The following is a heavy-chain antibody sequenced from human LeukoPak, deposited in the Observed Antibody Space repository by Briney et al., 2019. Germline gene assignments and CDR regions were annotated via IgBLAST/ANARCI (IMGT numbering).Heavy chain of an antibody. CDR3: ARIVVPAAIGDLSFDY. CDR1: GGSISSSSYY. J-gene: IGHJ4*02. Sequence: SETLSLSCTVSGGSISSSSYYWGWIREPPGKGLEGIGSIYYSGSTYYNPSLKRRVTISVDTSKNQFSLKLSSVTAADTAVYYCARIVVPAAIGDLSFDYWGQGTLVTVSS. V-gene: IGHV4-39*07. D-gene: IGHD2-2*01. CDR2: IYYSGST.